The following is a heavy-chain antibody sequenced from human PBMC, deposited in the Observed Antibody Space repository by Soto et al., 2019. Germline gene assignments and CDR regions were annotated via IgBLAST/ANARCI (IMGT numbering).Heavy chain of an antibody. CDR3: ARAGYYYDSGGYYRFDC. CDR1: GFTFSDYY. Sequence: RLSCAASGFTFSDYYMSWICQAPGKGLEWVSYISSSSSYTNYADSVKGRFTISRDNAKNSLYLQMNSLRAEDTAVYYCARAGYYYDSGGYYRFDCWGQRTVVTVSS. V-gene: IGHV3-11*06. D-gene: IGHD3-22*01. J-gene: IGHJ4*02. CDR2: ISSSSSYT.